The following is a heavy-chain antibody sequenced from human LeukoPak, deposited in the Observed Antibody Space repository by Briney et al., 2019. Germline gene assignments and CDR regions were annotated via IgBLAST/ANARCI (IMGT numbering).Heavy chain of an antibody. CDR1: GYTFTGYY. CDR3: ARDFMITFGGVIN. D-gene: IGHD3-16*02. J-gene: IGHJ4*02. V-gene: IGHV1-2*02. CDR2: INPNSGGT. Sequence: ASVKVSCKASGYTFTGYYMHWVRQAPGQGLEWMGWINPNSGGTNYAQKFQGRATMTRDTSISTAYMELSRLRSDDTAVYYCARDFMITFGGVINWGQGTLVTVSS.